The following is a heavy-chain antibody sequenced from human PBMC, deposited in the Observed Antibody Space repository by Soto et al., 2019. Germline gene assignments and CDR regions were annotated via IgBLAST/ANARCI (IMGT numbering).Heavy chain of an antibody. CDR3: ARGGSREYFDF. CDR2: IWYDGDKK. V-gene: IGHV3-33*01. J-gene: IGHJ4*02. CDR1: GFTFSSHV. Sequence: QVQLAESGGGVVQPGGSLRLSCAASGFTFSSHVMHWVRQAPGKGLEWVAVIWYDGDKKYYVDSVKGRFTISRDNPKNTLYLQMNSLRGEDTAAYYCARGGSREYFDFWGQGTLVTVSS.